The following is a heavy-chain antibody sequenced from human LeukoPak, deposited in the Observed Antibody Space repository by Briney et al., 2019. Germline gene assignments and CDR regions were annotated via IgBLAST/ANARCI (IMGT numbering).Heavy chain of an antibody. J-gene: IGHJ4*02. CDR1: GFTFSSYA. CDR2: ISYDGSNK. D-gene: IGHD3-22*01. Sequence: GGSLRLSCAASGFTFSSYAMHWVRQAPGKGLEWVAVISYDGSNKYYADSVKGRFTISRDNSKNTLDLQMNSLRAEDTAVYYCAREGEPISMIVVVITTYPLSDWGQGTLVTVSS. V-gene: IGHV3-30-3*01. CDR3: AREGEPISMIVVVITTYPLSD.